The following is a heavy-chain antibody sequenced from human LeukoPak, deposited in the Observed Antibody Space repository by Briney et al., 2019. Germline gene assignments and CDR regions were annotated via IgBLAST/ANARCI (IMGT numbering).Heavy chain of an antibody. CDR3: AKDDVVSAAFSSGYY. V-gene: IGHV3-23*01. J-gene: IGHJ4*02. Sequence: QAGGSLRLSCAASGFTFSSYAMSWVRQAPGKGLEWVSAISGSGGSTYSADSVKGRFTISRDNSKNTLYLQMTSLRAEDTAVYYCAKDDVVSAAFSSGYYWGQGTLVTVSS. CDR1: GFTFSSYA. CDR2: ISGSGGST. D-gene: IGHD3-22*01.